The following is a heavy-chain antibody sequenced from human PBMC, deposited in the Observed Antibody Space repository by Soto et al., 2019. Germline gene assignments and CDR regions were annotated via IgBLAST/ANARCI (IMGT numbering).Heavy chain of an antibody. CDR2: IWYDGSNK. D-gene: IGHD3-10*01. J-gene: IGHJ6*02. CDR3: ARDKGNYYGSGRSGMDV. V-gene: IGHV3-33*01. Sequence: GGSLRLSCVTSGFTFNNYGMHWIRQAPGKGLEWVAVIWYDGSNKYYAESVKGRFTISRDTSKNTLFLQMNSLRAEDTAVYYCARDKGNYYGSGRSGMDVWGQGTRVTVSS. CDR1: GFTFNNYG.